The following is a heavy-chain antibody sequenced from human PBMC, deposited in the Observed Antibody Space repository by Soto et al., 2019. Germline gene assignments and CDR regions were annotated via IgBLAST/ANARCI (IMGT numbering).Heavy chain of an antibody. CDR3: AGWVSSSSVDY. CDR1: GGTFSSYA. V-gene: IGHV1-69*12. D-gene: IGHD6-6*01. CDR2: IIPIFGTA. Sequence: QVQLVQSGAEVKKPGSSVKVSCKASGGTFSSYAISWVRQAPGQGLEWMGGIIPIFGTANYAQKFQGRVTFTADVSPITAYMELSLLRFEETSVDYCAGWVSSSSVDYWGQGALVTVSS. J-gene: IGHJ4*02.